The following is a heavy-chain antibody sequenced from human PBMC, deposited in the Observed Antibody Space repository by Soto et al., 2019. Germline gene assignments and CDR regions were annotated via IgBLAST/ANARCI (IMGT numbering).Heavy chain of an antibody. CDR3: ARGQRALITYGPFDP. V-gene: IGHV3-23*01. CDR1: GSTLSSYA. CDR2: FSGTGGYT. D-gene: IGHD4-17*01. J-gene: IGHJ5*02. Sequence: GGSLRLSCAASGSTLSSYAMSWVRQAPGKGLEWVSTFSGTGGYTYYADSVKGRFTISRDDSKNTLFLHMNSLRAADTAVYYCARGQRALITYGPFDPWGQGTLVTVSS.